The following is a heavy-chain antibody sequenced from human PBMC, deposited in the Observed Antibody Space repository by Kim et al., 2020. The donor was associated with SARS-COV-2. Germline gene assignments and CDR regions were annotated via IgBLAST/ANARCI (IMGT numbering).Heavy chain of an antibody. V-gene: IGHV4-59*08. J-gene: IGHJ4*02. D-gene: IGHD2-15*01. CDR2: IHYSGST. CDR3: ARHRYTVVTYFDY. CDR1: GGSISNYY. Sequence: SETLSLTCTVSGGSISNYYWSWIRQPPGKGLEWIGYIHYSGSTNYNPSLKSRVTISVDTSRNQFSLMLTSVTAADTAVYYCARHRYTVVTYFDYWGQGTLVTVSS.